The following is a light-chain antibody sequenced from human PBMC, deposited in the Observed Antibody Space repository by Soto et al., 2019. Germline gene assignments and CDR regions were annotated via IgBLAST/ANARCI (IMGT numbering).Light chain of an antibody. Sequence: DIQMTQSPSTLSASVGDRVTITCRASQSISTWLAWYQQKPGKAPKLLIYKASILESGVPSRFSGSGSGTEFTLTISSLQPDDFATYYCQQYNSLSWTFGQGTKVEIK. CDR2: KAS. J-gene: IGKJ1*01. V-gene: IGKV1-5*03. CDR3: QQYNSLSWT. CDR1: QSISTW.